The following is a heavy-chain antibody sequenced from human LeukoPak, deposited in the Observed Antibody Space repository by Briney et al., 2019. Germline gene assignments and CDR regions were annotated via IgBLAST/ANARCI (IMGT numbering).Heavy chain of an antibody. Sequence: GGSLRLSCAASGFTFSSHWMHWVRQAPGQGLVWVSRINSDGSSTSYADSVKGRFTISRDNAKNTLYLQMNSLRAEDTAVYYCARAHPLDYWGQGTLVTVPS. V-gene: IGHV3-74*01. CDR1: GFTFSSHW. J-gene: IGHJ4*02. CDR3: ARAHPLDY. CDR2: INSDGSST.